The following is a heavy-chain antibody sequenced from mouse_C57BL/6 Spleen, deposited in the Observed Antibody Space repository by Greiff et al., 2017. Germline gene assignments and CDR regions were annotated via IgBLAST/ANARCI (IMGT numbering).Heavy chain of an antibody. J-gene: IGHJ2*01. Sequence: EVMLVESGGGLVQPGGSLSLSCAASGFTFTDYYMSWVRQPPGKALEWLGFIRNKANGYTKEYSASVKGRFTISRDKSQSILYLQMNALRAEDSATYYCARYESSGFDYWGQGTTLTVSS. D-gene: IGHD1-1*01. V-gene: IGHV7-3*01. CDR2: IRNKANGYTK. CDR1: GFTFTDYY. CDR3: ARYESSGFDY.